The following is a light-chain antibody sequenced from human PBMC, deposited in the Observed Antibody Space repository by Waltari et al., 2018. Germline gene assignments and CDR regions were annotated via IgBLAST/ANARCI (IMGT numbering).Light chain of an antibody. J-gene: IGKJ5*01. CDR2: GAS. V-gene: IGKV3-15*01. CDR3: QQYKNWPIT. Sequence: EIVMAQSPATLSVSPGEGATPSCRPRQRVGSSLAWYQQKPGQAPRLLISGASTRAAGAPARFSGTGSGTDFTLTISSLQSEDFAVYYCQQYKNWPITFGQGTRLE. CDR1: QRVGSS.